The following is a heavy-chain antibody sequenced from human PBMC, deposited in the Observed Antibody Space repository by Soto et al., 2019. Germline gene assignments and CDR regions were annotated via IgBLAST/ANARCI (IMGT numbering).Heavy chain of an antibody. CDR3: ARVGTVVGATTSFDY. J-gene: IGHJ4*02. V-gene: IGHV4-4*02. D-gene: IGHD1-26*01. CDR1: GGSISSGNW. Sequence: PSETLSLTCAVSGGSISSGNWWSWVRQPPGKGLEWIGEIYHSGSTNYNPSLKSRVTISVDKSKNQFSLKLSSVTAADTAVYYCARVGTVVGATTSFDYWGQGTLVTVSS. CDR2: IYHSGST.